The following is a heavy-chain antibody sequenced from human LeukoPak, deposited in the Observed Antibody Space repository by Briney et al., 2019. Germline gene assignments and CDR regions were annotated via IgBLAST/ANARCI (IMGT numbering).Heavy chain of an antibody. D-gene: IGHD3-16*01. CDR2: IYYSGST. Sequence: SETLSLTSTVSGGSVSSGSYYWSWIRQPPGKGLEWIGYIYYSGSTNYNPSLKSRVTISVDTSKNQFSLKLSSVTAADTAVYYCARDLLFGELGYWGQGTLVTVSS. CDR3: ARDLLFGELGY. V-gene: IGHV4-61*01. J-gene: IGHJ4*02. CDR1: GGSVSSGSYY.